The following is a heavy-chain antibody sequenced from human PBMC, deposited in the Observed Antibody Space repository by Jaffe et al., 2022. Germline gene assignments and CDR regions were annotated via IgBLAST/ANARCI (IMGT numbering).Heavy chain of an antibody. D-gene: IGHD5-12*01. V-gene: IGHV1-2*06. CDR2: INPNSGGT. J-gene: IGHJ3*02. CDR3: ARETSGYGSDDAFDI. CDR1: GYTFTGYY. Sequence: QVQLVQSGAEVKKPGASVKVSCKASGYTFTGYYMHWVRQAPGQGLEWMGRINPNSGGTNYAQKFQGRVTMTRDTSISTAYMELSRLRSDDTAVYYCARETSGYGSDDAFDIWGQGTMVTVSS.